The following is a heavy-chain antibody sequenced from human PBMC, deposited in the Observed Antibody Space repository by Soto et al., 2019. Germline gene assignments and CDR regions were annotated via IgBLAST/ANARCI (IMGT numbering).Heavy chain of an antibody. CDR2: IYYSGST. V-gene: IGHV4-59*12. J-gene: IGHJ6*02. CDR1: GGSISSYY. D-gene: IGHD3-10*01. CDR3: ARESYGSGSYYLYGMDV. Sequence: SETLSLTCAVSGGSISSYYWSWIRQPPGKGLEWIGYIYYSGSTNYNPSLKSRVTISVDTSKNQFSLKLSSVTAADTAVYYCARESYGSGSYYLYGMDVWGQGTTVTVSS.